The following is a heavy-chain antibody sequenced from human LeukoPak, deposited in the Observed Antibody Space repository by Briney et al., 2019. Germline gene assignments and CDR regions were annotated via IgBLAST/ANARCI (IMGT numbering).Heavy chain of an antibody. CDR3: ARTGGVAAAGYYYYGMDV. V-gene: IGHV4-59*08. D-gene: IGHD6-13*01. CDR2: IYYSGST. J-gene: IGHJ6*02. CDR1: GGSISSYY. Sequence: PSETLSLTCTVSGGSISSYYWSWIRQPPGQGLERIGYIYYSGSTNYNPSLKGRVTISVDTSKNQFSLKLSSVTAADTAVYYCARTGGVAAAGYYYYGMDVWGQGTTVTVSS.